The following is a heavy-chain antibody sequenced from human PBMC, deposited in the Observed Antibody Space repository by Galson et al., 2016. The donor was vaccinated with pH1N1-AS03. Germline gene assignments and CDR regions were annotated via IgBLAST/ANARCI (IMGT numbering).Heavy chain of an antibody. CDR3: ARDASGLDV. CDR2: VFYTGAT. V-gene: IGHV4-61*08. J-gene: IGHJ6*02. Sequence: ETLSLTCTVSRGSVNTDDYFWTWIRQPPGKGLEWIGHVFYTGATNYNPSVKGRVTISIDTSNNKFSLRLNSVSASDTAVYYCARDASGLDVWGQGTTVTAS. CDR1: RGSVNTDDYF.